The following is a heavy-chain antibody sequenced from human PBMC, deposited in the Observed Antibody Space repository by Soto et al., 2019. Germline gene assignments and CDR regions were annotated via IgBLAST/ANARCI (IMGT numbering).Heavy chain of an antibody. CDR2: MNPNSGNT. CDR3: AASSGYYYSYYYYGMDV. V-gene: IGHV1-8*01. CDR1: GYTFTSYD. J-gene: IGHJ6*02. Sequence: ASVKVSCKASGYTFTSYDINWVRQATGQGLEWMGWMNPNSGNTGYAQKFQGRVTMTRNTSISTAYMELSSLRSEDTAVYYCAASSGYYYSYYYYGMDVWGQGTTVTVSS. D-gene: IGHD3-22*01.